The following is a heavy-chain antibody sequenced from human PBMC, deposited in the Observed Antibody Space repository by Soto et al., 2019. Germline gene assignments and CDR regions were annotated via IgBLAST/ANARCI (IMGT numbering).Heavy chain of an antibody. CDR2: INAGNGNT. Sequence: QVQLVQSGAEVKKPGASVKVSCKASGYTFTSYAMHWVRQAPGQRLEWMGWINAGNGNTKYSQKFQGRVTVTRDTSASTAYMELSSLRSEDTAVYYCARAGDDCSTTTCHMIDYWGQGTLVTVSS. V-gene: IGHV1-3*01. CDR1: GYTFTSYA. D-gene: IGHD2-2*02. J-gene: IGHJ4*02. CDR3: ARAGDDCSTTTCHMIDY.